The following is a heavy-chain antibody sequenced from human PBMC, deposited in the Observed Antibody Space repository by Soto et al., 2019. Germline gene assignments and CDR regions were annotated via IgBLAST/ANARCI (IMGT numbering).Heavy chain of an antibody. Sequence: VQLVESGGGVVQPGKSLTFSCAASGVTFSDYGMHWVRQAPGKGLEWVAVIWYDGSGKNYEDSVKGRFTISRDNSKNTLYLQMKSLTADDTAIYYCAADGLVAATRYGYPQHWGQGTLVAVSS. D-gene: IGHD2-15*01. CDR2: IWYDGSGK. CDR1: GVTFSDYG. CDR3: AADGLVAATRYGYPQH. V-gene: IGHV3-33*01. J-gene: IGHJ1*01.